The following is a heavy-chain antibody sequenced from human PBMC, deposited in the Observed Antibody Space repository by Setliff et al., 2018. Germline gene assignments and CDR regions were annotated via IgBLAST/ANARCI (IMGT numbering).Heavy chain of an antibody. CDR2: LFGGGSA. J-gene: IGHJ3*01. D-gene: IGHD3-22*01. V-gene: IGHV4-38-2*02. CDR3: ARDPHYDPTYSLPGHAFDF. Sequence: LSLTCAVSGYSISNGFYWGWIRQSPVKGLEWIGSLFGGGSAYYSPSLKSRASISLDASKNQFALKLTSATAADTAVYYCARDPHYDPTYSLPGHAFDFWGQGIMVTVSS. CDR1: GYSISNGFY.